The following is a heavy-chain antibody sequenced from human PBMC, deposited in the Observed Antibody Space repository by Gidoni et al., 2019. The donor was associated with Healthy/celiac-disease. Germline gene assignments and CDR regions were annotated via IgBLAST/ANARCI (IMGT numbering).Heavy chain of an antibody. Sequence: QVQLVESGGGLVKHGGSLRLSCAASGFTFTDYYMSWIRQVPGKGLEWVSYISSSSSDTNYAESVKGRFTISRDNAKNPLYLQMNSLRAEDTAVYYCAREFSGSDPAADYWGQGTLVTVSS. J-gene: IGHJ4*02. V-gene: IGHV3-11*06. CDR3: AREFSGSDPAADY. CDR1: GFTFTDYY. D-gene: IGHD1-26*01. CDR2: ISSSSSDT.